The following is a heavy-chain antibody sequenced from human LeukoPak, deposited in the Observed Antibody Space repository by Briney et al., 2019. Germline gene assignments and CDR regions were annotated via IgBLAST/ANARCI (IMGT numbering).Heavy chain of an antibody. CDR1: GGSISSYY. CDR3: ARNPSYDILTGYSDYYGMDV. J-gene: IGHJ6*02. D-gene: IGHD3-9*01. Sequence: SETLSLTCTVSGGSISSYYWSWIRQTPGKGLEWIGYIYYTGSVNYNPSLKSRVTMSVDTSKNQLSLKITSVTAADTAVYYCARNPSYDILTGYSDYYGMDVWGQGTTVTVSS. CDR2: IYYTGSV. V-gene: IGHV4-59*08.